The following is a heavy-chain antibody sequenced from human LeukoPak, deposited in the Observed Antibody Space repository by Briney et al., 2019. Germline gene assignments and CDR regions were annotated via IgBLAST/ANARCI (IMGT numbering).Heavy chain of an antibody. CDR1: GGSISSNNW. D-gene: IGHD1-1*01. CDR3: ARVNINNWHSCDY. CDR2: IDHSGSP. Sequence: SETLSLTCAVSGGSISSNNWWGWVRQPPGKGLEWIGEIDHSGSPNYNPSLKSRVTISVDKSRNHFSLNLSSVTAADTAVYYCARVNINNWHSCDYWGQGTLITVSS. J-gene: IGHJ4*02. V-gene: IGHV4-4*02.